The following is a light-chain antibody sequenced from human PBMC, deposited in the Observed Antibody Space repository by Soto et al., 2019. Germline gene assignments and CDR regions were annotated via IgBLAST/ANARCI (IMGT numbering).Light chain of an antibody. Sequence: QSVLTQPPSASGTPGQRVTISCSGSCSNIGSNYVYWYQQLPGTAPKLLIYRNNQRPSGVPDRFSGSKSGTSASLAISGLRSEDEADYYCTAWDDSLSAVLFGGGTKLTVL. J-gene: IGLJ2*01. V-gene: IGLV1-47*01. CDR2: RNN. CDR1: CSNIGSNY. CDR3: TAWDDSLSAVL.